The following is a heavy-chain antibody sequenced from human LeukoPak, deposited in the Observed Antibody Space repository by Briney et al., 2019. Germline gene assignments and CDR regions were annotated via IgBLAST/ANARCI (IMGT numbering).Heavy chain of an antibody. Sequence: PGESLRLSCAASGFTFDDYGMHWVRQAPGKGLEWVSGISWNSAYIGYADSVKGRFTISRDNVKNYLYLQMNSLRAEDTALYYCAKDPLSGTGSNWFYFDYWGQGTLVTVSS. J-gene: IGHJ4*02. CDR2: ISWNSAYI. CDR1: GFTFDDYG. V-gene: IGHV3-9*01. D-gene: IGHD4-11*01. CDR3: AKDPLSGTGSNWFYFDY.